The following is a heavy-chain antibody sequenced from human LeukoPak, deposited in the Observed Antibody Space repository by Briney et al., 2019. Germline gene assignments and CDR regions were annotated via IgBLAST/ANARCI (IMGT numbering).Heavy chain of an antibody. D-gene: IGHD6-19*01. CDR2: ISSSGTTI. CDR3: ARETGYSSGWPVG. CDR1: GFTFSSYG. V-gene: IGHV3-48*04. J-gene: IGHJ4*02. Sequence: PGGSLRLSCAASGFTFSSYGMNWVRRAPGKGLEWVSHISSSGTTIYYADSVKGRFTISRDNAKNSLYLQMNSLRAEDTAVYYCARETGYSSGWPVGWGQGTLVTVSS.